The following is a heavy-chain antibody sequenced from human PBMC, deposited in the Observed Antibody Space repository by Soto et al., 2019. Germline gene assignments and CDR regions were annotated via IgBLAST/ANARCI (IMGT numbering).Heavy chain of an antibody. CDR1: GGSISCYY. J-gene: IGHJ3*02. Sequence: SDTLSLTCAVSGGSISCYYWSWIRQPPGKGLEWIGYIDYSGSTNYTPSLRGRVTISGDTSKNQFSLKLSSVTAADTAVYYCAREGYSSSWYAWCAFDIWGQGTMVTVSS. CDR3: AREGYSSSWYAWCAFDI. CDR2: IDYSGST. D-gene: IGHD6-13*01. V-gene: IGHV4-59*01.